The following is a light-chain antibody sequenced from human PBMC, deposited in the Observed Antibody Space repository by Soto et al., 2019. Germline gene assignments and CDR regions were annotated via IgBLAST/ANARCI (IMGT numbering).Light chain of an antibody. CDR1: QSVSSS. V-gene: IGKV3D-15*01. CDR2: DAS. J-gene: IGKJ5*01. CDR3: QQYNNWHSIT. Sequence: EIVMTQSPATLSVSPGERATLSFRASQSVSSSLAWYQQKPGQATRLLIYDASNRANGIPARFSGSGSGTEFTLTISSLQSEDFAVYYCQQYNNWHSITFGQGTRLEIK.